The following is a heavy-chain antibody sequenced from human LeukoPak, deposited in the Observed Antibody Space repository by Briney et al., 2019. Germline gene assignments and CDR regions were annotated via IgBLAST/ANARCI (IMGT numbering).Heavy chain of an antibody. V-gene: IGHV3-30*03. CDR1: GFTFSTYD. D-gene: IGHD2/OR15-2a*01. Sequence: GGSLRLSCAASGFTFSTYDMHWVRQAPGKGLEWVAVISYDGSDKYYADSVKGRFTISRDNSKNTLYLQMDSLRAEGTAVYYCARGPDSMTSFDFWGQGTLVTVSS. CDR3: ARGPDSMTSFDF. J-gene: IGHJ4*02. CDR2: ISYDGSDK.